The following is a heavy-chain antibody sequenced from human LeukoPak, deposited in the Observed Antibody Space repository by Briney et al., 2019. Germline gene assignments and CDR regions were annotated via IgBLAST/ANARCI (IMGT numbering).Heavy chain of an antibody. V-gene: IGHV3-30*02. CDR2: VHYDGDYK. CDR3: AKGRAGDV. J-gene: IGHJ6*04. D-gene: IGHD1-14*01. CDR1: GFTFNGYV. Sequence: GGSLRLSCAASGFTFNGYVMHWVRQAPGKGLEWVAFVHYDGDYKNYTDSAKGRFTISRDNSKNTLYLEMNSLTPEDTAAYYCAKGRAGDVWGKGTTVTVSS.